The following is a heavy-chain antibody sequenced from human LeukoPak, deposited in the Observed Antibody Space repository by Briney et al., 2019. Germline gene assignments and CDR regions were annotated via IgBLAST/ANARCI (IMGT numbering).Heavy chain of an antibody. J-gene: IGHJ6*03. CDR1: GGTFSRYA. CDR2: IIPIFGTA. V-gene: IGHV1-69*06. CDR3: ARGPEGYYYYYYMDV. Sequence: SVKVSCKASGGTFSRYAISWVRQAPGQGLEWMGGIIPIFGTANYAQKFRGRVTITADKSTSTAYMELSSLRSEDTAVYYCARGPEGYYYYYYMDVWGKGTTVTVSS.